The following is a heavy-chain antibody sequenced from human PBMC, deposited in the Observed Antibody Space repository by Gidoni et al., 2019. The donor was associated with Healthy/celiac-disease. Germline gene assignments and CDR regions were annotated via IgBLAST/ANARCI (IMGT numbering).Heavy chain of an antibody. CDR1: GGSFSGYY. V-gene: IGHV4-34*01. CDR3: ARGLIDSSGYPFDY. D-gene: IGHD3-22*01. CDR2: INHSGST. Sequence: QVQLQQWGAGLLKPSETLSLTCAGYGGSFSGYYWSWIRQPPGKGLEWMGEINHSGSTNYNPSLKSRVTISVDTSKNQFSLKLSSVPAADTAVYYCARGLIDSSGYPFDYLGQGTLVTVSS. J-gene: IGHJ4*02.